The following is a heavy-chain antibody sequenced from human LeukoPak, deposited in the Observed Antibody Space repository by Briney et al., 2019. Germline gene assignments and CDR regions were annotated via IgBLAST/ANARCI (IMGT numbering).Heavy chain of an antibody. J-gene: IGHJ4*02. CDR1: GFIFDDSL. CDR3: ARDIRGNYFDS. D-gene: IGHD3-16*01. V-gene: IGHV3-43*01. Sequence: PGGSLRLSCVASGFIFDDSLMHWVRQAPGKGLEWVSLISRDGSTPYYADSVKGRFTIYRDNSKNSLFLQMNSLTTEDTAVYYCARDIRGNYFDSWGQGTLVTVSS. CDR2: ISRDGSTP.